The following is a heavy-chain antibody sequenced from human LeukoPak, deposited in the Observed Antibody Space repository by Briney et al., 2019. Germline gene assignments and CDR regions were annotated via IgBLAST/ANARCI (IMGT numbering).Heavy chain of an antibody. CDR1: GGSISSYY. J-gene: IGHJ4*02. D-gene: IGHD3-9*01. Sequence: PSETLSLTCTVSGGSISSYYWSWIRQPPGKGLEWIGYIYYSGSTNYNPSLKSRVIISVDTSKNQFSLKLSSVTAADTAVYYCARGQALYYDILTGYPLFDYWGQGTLVTVSS. CDR3: ARGQALYYDILTGYPLFDY. CDR2: IYYSGST. V-gene: IGHV4-59*01.